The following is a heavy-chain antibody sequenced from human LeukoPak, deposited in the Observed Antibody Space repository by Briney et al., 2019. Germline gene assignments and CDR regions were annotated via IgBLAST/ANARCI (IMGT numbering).Heavy chain of an antibody. Sequence: SETLSLTCAVYGGSFSGYYWSWIRQPPGKGLEWIGEINHSGSTNYNPSLKSRVTISVDTSKNQFSLKLSSVTAADTAVYYCARLLSGSYHYYYYGMDAWGQGTTVTVSS. CDR1: GGSFSGYY. J-gene: IGHJ6*02. CDR2: INHSGST. CDR3: ARLLSGSYHYYYYGMDA. D-gene: IGHD1-26*01. V-gene: IGHV4-34*01.